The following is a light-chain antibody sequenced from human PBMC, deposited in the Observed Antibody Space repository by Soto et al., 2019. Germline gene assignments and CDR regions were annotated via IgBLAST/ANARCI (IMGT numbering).Light chain of an antibody. Sequence: EVVMTQSPATLSVSPGERATLSCRASQSIHNNLAWYQQKPGQAPRLLMYGVSNRATGIPARFSGSGSGTEFTLTISSLQSDAFAVYYCQHYNNRPPWTFGQGTKVEIK. CDR3: QHYNNRPPWT. J-gene: IGKJ1*01. V-gene: IGKV3-15*01. CDR2: GVS. CDR1: QSIHNN.